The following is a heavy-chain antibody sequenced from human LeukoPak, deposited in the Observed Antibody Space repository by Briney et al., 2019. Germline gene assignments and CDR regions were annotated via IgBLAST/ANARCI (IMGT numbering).Heavy chain of an antibody. J-gene: IGHJ4*02. V-gene: IGHV3-33*06. Sequence: GRSLRLSCAASGFTFSSYGMHWVRQAPGKGLEWVAVIWYDGSNKYYADSVKGRFTISRDNSKNTLYLQMNSLRAEDTAVYYCAKDPNYGSGSYYAPVYFDYWGQGTLVTVSS. CDR1: GFTFSSYG. D-gene: IGHD3-10*01. CDR3: AKDPNYGSGSYYAPVYFDY. CDR2: IWYDGSNK.